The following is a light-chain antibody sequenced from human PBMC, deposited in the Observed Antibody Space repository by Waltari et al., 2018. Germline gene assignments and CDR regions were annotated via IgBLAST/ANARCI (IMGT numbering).Light chain of an antibody. Sequence: DIQLTQSPSSPSAAVGDRVTITCQATQDITTSLSWFQQKPGKAPQLLIYDASSLQAGVPSRFSGTGSGTAFSFTITSLQPEDSATYYCQHDHSVPYTFGRGTKLQIK. CDR2: DAS. CDR1: QDITTS. J-gene: IGKJ2*01. V-gene: IGKV1-33*01. CDR3: QHDHSVPYT.